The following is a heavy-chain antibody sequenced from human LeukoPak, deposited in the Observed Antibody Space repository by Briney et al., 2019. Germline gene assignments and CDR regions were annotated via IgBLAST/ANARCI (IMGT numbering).Heavy chain of an antibody. Sequence: GGSLRLSCAASGFTASSNYMSWVRQAPGKGLEWVSVIYSGGSTYYADSVKGRFTISRDNSKNTLFMQMNSLRAEDTAVYYCAKDFYDSSGSRYDYWGQGTLVTVSS. CDR3: AKDFYDSSGSRYDY. V-gene: IGHV3-53*01. D-gene: IGHD3-22*01. J-gene: IGHJ4*02. CDR1: GFTASSNY. CDR2: IYSGGST.